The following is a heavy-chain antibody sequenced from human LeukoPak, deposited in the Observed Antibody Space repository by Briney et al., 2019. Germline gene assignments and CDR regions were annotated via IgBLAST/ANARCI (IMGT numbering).Heavy chain of an antibody. CDR3: AKGFTTGWSEGYLDY. V-gene: IGHV3-23*01. CDR2: ISGGNT. D-gene: IGHD6-19*01. CDR1: GFTLTNYA. Sequence: GGCLRLSCAASGFTLTNYAMNCVRQTPGKGLEWVSGISGGNTYYADSVRGRFTISRDSSKNTLYLHMDFLRAEDTAVYLCAKGFTTGWSEGYLDYWGQGTLVSVSS. J-gene: IGHJ4*02.